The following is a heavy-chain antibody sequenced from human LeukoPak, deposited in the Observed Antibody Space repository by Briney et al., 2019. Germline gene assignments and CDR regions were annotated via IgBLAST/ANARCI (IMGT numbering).Heavy chain of an antibody. Sequence: GGSLRLSCAASGFTFSNACMTWVRQAPGKGLEWVGRIYRNADGGTTDYAAPVKGRFTISRDDSKNTLYLQMNSLKTEDTAVYYCTTDSYCSTTTCHASSNYYYGLDAWGQGTSVTVSS. CDR1: GFTFSNAC. D-gene: IGHD2-2*01. J-gene: IGHJ6*02. V-gene: IGHV3-15*05. CDR2: IYRNADGGTT. CDR3: TTDSYCSTTTCHASSNYYYGLDA.